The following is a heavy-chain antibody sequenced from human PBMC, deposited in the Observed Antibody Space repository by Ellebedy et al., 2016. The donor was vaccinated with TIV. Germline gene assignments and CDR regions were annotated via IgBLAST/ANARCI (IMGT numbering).Heavy chain of an antibody. CDR3: ATDGPGDPHAKPYYHYYGMDV. CDR1: GYTLTELS. CDR2: FDPEDGET. V-gene: IGHV1-24*01. D-gene: IGHD2-2*01. Sequence: AASVKVSCKVSGYTLTELSMHWVRQAPGKGLEWMGGFDPEDGETIYAQKFQGRVTMTEDTFTDTAYMELSSLRSEDTAVYYCATDGPGDPHAKPYYHYYGMDVWGQGTTVTVSS. J-gene: IGHJ6*02.